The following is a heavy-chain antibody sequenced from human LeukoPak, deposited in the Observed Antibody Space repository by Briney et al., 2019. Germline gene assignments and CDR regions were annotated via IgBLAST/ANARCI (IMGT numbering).Heavy chain of an antibody. CDR3: ARDPAAELKFEY. D-gene: IGHD1-7*01. CDR2: ISYDGSNK. CDR1: GFTFSSYA. Sequence: PGGSLRLSCAASGFTFSSYAMHWVRQAPGKGLEWVAVISYDGSNKYYADSVKGRFTISRDNSKNTLYMQMNSLRAEDTAVYYCARDPAAELKFEYWGQGTLVTVSS. J-gene: IGHJ4*02. V-gene: IGHV3-30-3*01.